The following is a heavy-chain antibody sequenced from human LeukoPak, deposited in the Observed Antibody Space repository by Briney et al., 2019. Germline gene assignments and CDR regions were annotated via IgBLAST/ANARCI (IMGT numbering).Heavy chain of an antibody. J-gene: IGHJ6*03. CDR1: GGSISSGSYY. D-gene: IGHD6-19*01. CDR3: ARAVAGTRGYYYYMDV. V-gene: IGHV4-61*02. CDR2: IYTSGST. Sequence: SETLSLTCTVSGGSISSGSYYWSWIRQPAGKGLEWIGRIYTSGSTNYNPSLKSRVTISVDTSKNQFSLKLSSVAAADTAVYYCARAVAGTRGYYYYMDVWGKGTTVTISS.